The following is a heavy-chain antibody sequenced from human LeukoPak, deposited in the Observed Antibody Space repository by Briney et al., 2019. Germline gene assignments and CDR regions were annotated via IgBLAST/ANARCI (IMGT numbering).Heavy chain of an antibody. V-gene: IGHV1-2*02. D-gene: IGHD6-19*01. CDR3: ARGSRTSGWSYNWFDP. CDR2: INPNSGDT. J-gene: IGHJ5*02. CDR1: GYTFIGYY. Sequence: GASVKVSCKASGYTFIGYYMNWARQAPGQGLEWMGWINPNSGDTNYAQKFQGRVTMTRDTSISTAYMELSRLRSDDTAVYYCARGSRTSGWSYNWFDPWGQGTPVTVSS.